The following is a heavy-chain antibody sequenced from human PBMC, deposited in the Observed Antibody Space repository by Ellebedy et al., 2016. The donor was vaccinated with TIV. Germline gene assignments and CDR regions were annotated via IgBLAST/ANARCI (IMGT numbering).Heavy chain of an antibody. Sequence: GGSLRLSCAASGFTFSSYNMIWVRQAPGKGLEWIAYISSTTLTTECADSVKGRFTISRDNAKNSVHLQMNSLRAEDTAVYFCARDMGRWLQFLGYWGQGTLVTVSS. CDR2: ISSTTLTT. J-gene: IGHJ4*02. V-gene: IGHV3-48*04. CDR3: ARDMGRWLQFLGY. CDR1: GFTFSSYN. D-gene: IGHD5-24*01.